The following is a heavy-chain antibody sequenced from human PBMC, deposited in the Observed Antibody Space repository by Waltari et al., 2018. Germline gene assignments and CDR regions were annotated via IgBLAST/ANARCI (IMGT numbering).Heavy chain of an antibody. V-gene: IGHV3-33*06. CDR1: GFTFSRYA. CDR2: IWYDGSYK. J-gene: IGHJ4*02. D-gene: IGHD2-8*02. CDR3: AKDGSASRLVRYYLDS. Sequence: QVQLVASGGGVVQPGRSLGLSCSASGFTFSRYAMHWVRQAPGKGLEWVAVIWYDGSYKFYADSVKGRFSISRDNPKNTLHLQMDSLRAEDSAIYYCAKDGSASRLVRYYLDSWGPGTLVTVSS.